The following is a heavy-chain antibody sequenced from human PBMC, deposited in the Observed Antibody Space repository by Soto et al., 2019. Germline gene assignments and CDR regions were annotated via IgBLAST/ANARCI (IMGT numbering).Heavy chain of an antibody. CDR1: GGTFSSYA. V-gene: IGHV1-69*01. J-gene: IGHJ6*02. D-gene: IGHD2-15*01. Sequence: SVKVSCKASGGTFSSYAISWVRQAPVQGLEWMGGIIPIFGTANYAQKFQGRVTITADESTSTAYMELSSLRSEDTAVYYCARDLATELGYCSGGSCASDGMDVWGQGTTVTVSS. CDR2: IIPIFGTA. CDR3: ARDLATELGYCSGGSCASDGMDV.